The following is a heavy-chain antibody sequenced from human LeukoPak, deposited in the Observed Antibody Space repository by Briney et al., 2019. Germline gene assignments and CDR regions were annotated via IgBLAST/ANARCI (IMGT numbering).Heavy chain of an antibody. Sequence: GGSLRLSCAASGFTFSSYGMHWVRQAPGKGLEWVACIRYDGSNKYYADSVKGRFTISRDNSKNTLYLQMNSLRAEDTAVYYCAKDYYDFWSGYYLDAFDIWGQGTMVTVSS. D-gene: IGHD3-3*01. CDR3: AKDYYDFWSGYYLDAFDI. V-gene: IGHV3-30*02. CDR1: GFTFSSYG. J-gene: IGHJ3*02. CDR2: IRYDGSNK.